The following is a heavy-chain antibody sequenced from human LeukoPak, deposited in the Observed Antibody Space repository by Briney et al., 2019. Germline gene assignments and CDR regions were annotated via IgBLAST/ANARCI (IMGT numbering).Heavy chain of an antibody. V-gene: IGHV1-2*06. CDR1: GYTFTGYY. Sequence: GASMKVSCTASGYTFTGYYIHWVRQAPGQGLEWMGRINHNSGGTDYADNLQGRFTMTRDTSINTAYMELARLRADDTAVYYCARGGFSKYESVDYWGQGTLVTVSS. D-gene: IGHD4-11*01. J-gene: IGHJ4*02. CDR3: ARGGFSKYESVDY. CDR2: INHNSGGT.